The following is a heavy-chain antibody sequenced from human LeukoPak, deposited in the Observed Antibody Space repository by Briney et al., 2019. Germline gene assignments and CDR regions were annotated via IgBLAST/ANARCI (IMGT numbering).Heavy chain of an antibody. V-gene: IGHV3-21*01. CDR1: GFTFSIYT. J-gene: IGHJ4*02. Sequence: GGSLRLSCAASGFTFSIYTMNWVRQAPGKGLEWVSSISSSSNYIYYADSVKGRFTISRDNAKNSLYLQMNSLRAEDTAVYYCARDYDGSSYFGYWGQGTLVTVSS. CDR2: ISSSSNYI. CDR3: ARDYDGSSYFGY. D-gene: IGHD3-22*01.